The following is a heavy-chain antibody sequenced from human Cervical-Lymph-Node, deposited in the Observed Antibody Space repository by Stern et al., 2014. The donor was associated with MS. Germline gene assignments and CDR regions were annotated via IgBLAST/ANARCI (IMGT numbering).Heavy chain of an antibody. D-gene: IGHD2-21*02. V-gene: IGHV4-31*03. J-gene: IGHJ5*02. Sequence: QVQLQESGPGLVRPSQTLSLTCTVSGASISSGRYYWSWIRQHPGKGLEWVGYIYYSGTTYFSPSLKSRLSMSIDTSKNQFSLNLSSVTAADTAVYYCARSGDFNWFDPWGQGTLVTVS. CDR2: IYYSGTT. CDR3: ARSGDFNWFDP. CDR1: GASISSGRYY.